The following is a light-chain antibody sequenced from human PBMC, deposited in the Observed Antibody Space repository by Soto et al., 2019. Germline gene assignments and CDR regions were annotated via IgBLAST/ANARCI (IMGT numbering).Light chain of an antibody. Sequence: EIVMTQSPATLSVSPGERATLSCRASQSVSSNLAWYQQKPGQAPTLLIYGASARATGIPARFSGSGSGTEFTLTISSLQSEDFAVYYCQHSYGTPRTFGQGTKVEIK. J-gene: IGKJ1*01. CDR3: QHSYGTPRT. V-gene: IGKV3-15*01. CDR1: QSVSSN. CDR2: GAS.